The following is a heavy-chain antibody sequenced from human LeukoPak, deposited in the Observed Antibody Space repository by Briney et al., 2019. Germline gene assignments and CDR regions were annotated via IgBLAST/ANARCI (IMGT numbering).Heavy chain of an antibody. J-gene: IGHJ6*02. CDR3: ARGSSPYSSGFYYYYGMDV. CDR1: GGSFSGYY. V-gene: IGHV4-34*01. CDR2: INHSGST. Sequence: SETLSLTCAVYGGSFSGYYWGWIRQPPGKGREWIGEINHSGSTNYNPSLKSRVTISVDTSKNQFSLKLSSVTAADTAVYYCARGSSPYSSGFYYYYGMDVWGQGTTVTVSS. D-gene: IGHD6-19*01.